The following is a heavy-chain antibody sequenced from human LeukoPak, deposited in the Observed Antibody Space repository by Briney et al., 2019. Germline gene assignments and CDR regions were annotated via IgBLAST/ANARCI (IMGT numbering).Heavy chain of an antibody. D-gene: IGHD6-13*01. Sequence: PGGSLRLSCAASGFTVSSNYMSWVRQAPGKGLEWVSVIYSGGSTYYADSLKVRFTISRDNSKNTLYLQMNSLRAEDTAVYYCAGPRIAAAGWTDYWGQGTLVTVSS. J-gene: IGHJ4*02. V-gene: IGHV3-66*04. CDR1: GFTVSSNY. CDR2: IYSGGST. CDR3: AGPRIAAAGWTDY.